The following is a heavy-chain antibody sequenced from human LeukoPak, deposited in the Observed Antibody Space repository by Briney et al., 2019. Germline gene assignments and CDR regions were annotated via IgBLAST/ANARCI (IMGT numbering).Heavy chain of an antibody. Sequence: GGSLRLSCATSGFTFSSYAMHWVRQAPGKGLEWVAVISYDGSNKYYADSVKGRFTISRDNSKNTLYLQMNSLRAEDTAVYYCAGGGGGRAAAVGYWGQGTLVTVSS. V-gene: IGHV3-30*04. J-gene: IGHJ4*02. CDR1: GFTFSSYA. CDR2: ISYDGSNK. D-gene: IGHD6-25*01. CDR3: AGGGGGRAAAVGY.